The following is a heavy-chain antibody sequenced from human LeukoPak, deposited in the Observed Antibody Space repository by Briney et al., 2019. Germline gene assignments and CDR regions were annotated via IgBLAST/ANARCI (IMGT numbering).Heavy chain of an antibody. Sequence: PGGSLTLSCAASGFIFSSYAMSWVREAPARGLEWVSSLRGNGDTFYADSVKGRFTISRDNSKNTLYLQMNSLGAEDTAIYYCAKGVSRTYYHAFDIWGQGTMVTVSS. J-gene: IGHJ3*02. CDR1: GFIFSSYA. CDR2: LRGNGDT. CDR3: AKGVSRTYYHAFDI. D-gene: IGHD3-10*01. V-gene: IGHV3-23*01.